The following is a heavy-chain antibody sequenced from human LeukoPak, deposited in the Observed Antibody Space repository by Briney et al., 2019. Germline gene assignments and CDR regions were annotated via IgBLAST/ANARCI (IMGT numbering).Heavy chain of an antibody. CDR2: IIPIFGTA. CDR3: AREGGVVPAAIDWFDP. V-gene: IGHV1-69*13. CDR1: GGTFSSYA. J-gene: IGHJ5*02. Sequence: ASVKVSCKASGGTFSSYAISWVRQAPGQGLEWMGGIIPIFGTANYAQKFQGRVTITADESTSTAYMELSSLRSEDTAVYYCAREGGVVPAAIDWFDPWDQGTLVTVSS. D-gene: IGHD2-2*01.